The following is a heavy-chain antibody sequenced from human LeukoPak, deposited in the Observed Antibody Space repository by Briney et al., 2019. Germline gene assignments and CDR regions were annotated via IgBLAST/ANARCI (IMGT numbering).Heavy chain of an antibody. Sequence: SVNVSCKASGGTFSSYAISWVRQAPGQGLEWMGGIIPIFGTANYAQKFQGRVTITADESTSTAYMELSSLRSEDTAVYYCARSLDDLEEFDYWGQGTLVTVSS. J-gene: IGHJ4*02. V-gene: IGHV1-69*01. CDR2: IIPIFGTA. CDR3: ARSLDDLEEFDY. D-gene: IGHD2-21*02. CDR1: GGTFSSYA.